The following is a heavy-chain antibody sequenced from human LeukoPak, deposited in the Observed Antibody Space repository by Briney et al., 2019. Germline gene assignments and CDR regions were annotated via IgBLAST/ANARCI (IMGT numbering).Heavy chain of an antibody. CDR3: AREGSYGDSDY. Sequence: PGGSLRLSCAASGFTFSSYGMHWVRQAPGKGLEYVSAINSNGGSTYYANSVKGRFTISRDNSKNTLYLPMGSLRAEDMAVYYCAREGSYGDSDYWGQGTLVTVSS. CDR2: INSNGGST. J-gene: IGHJ4*02. CDR1: GFTFSSYG. V-gene: IGHV3-64*01. D-gene: IGHD5-18*01.